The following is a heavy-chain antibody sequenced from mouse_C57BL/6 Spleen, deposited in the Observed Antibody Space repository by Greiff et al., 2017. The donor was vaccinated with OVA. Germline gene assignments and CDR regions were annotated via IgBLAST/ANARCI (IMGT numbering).Heavy chain of an antibody. V-gene: IGHV1-39*01. CDR1: GYSFTDYN. CDR3: ARSGDLHGYDPYAMDY. J-gene: IGHJ4*01. CDR2: INPNYGTT. D-gene: IGHD2-2*01. Sequence: VQLKESGPELVKPGASVKISCKASGYSFTDYNMNWVKQSNGKSLEWIGVINPNYGTTSYNQKFKGKATLTVDQSSSTAYMQLNSLTSEDSAVYYCARSGDLHGYDPYAMDYWGQGTSVTVSS.